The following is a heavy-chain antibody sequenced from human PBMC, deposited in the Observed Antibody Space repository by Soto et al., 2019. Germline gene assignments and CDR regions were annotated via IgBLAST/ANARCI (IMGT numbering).Heavy chain of an antibody. J-gene: IGHJ4*02. CDR2: ISGSGGA. CDR3: AKEKAEIGVPLFEY. CDR1: GFTFSSYG. D-gene: IGHD2-8*01. Sequence: LRLSCAASGFTFSSYGMSWVRQAPGKSLEWVSGISGSGGAYYADSVKGRFTISRDNSKNTLFLQMNSLRAEDTAVYYCAKEKAEIGVPLFEYWGQGTLVTVSS. V-gene: IGHV3-23*01.